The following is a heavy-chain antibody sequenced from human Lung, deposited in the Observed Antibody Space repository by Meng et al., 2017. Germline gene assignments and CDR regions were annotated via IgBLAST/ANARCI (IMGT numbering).Heavy chain of an antibody. CDR1: IGSISMDSY. CDR2: IYSSGNA. CDR3: ARGPLRGLTLTGYYDS. Sequence: QVPLQDSVQVLGQTLHPLPLTCAVSIGSISMDSYGGWIRQTPGKHLEWIGYIYSSGNAYYNPSLKSRVTITVDTSKNQFSLKVNSVTAADTAVYFCARGPLRGLTLTGYYDSWGQGRLVTVSS. J-gene: IGHJ4*02. V-gene: IGHV4-31*11. D-gene: IGHD3-9*01.